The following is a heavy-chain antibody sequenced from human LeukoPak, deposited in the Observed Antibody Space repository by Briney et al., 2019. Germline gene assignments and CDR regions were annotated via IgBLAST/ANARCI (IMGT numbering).Heavy chain of an antibody. CDR2: IWYDGSDE. J-gene: IGHJ3*01. Sequence: GGSLRLSCAASGFTFSSYGMHWVRQAPGKGLAWVAVIWYDGSDEYYTDSVKGRFTIFRDNSKNTLYLQMNSLRAEDTAIYYCARAGDAFDLWGQGTMVTVSS. CDR1: GFTFSSYG. CDR3: ARAGDAFDL. V-gene: IGHV3-33*01.